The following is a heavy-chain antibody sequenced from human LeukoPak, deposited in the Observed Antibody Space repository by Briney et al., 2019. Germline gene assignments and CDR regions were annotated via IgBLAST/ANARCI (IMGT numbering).Heavy chain of an antibody. CDR1: GGSFSGYY. Sequence: SETLSLTCAVYGGSFSGYYWSWIRQPPGKGLEWIGEINHSGSTNYNPSLKSRVTISVDTSKNQFSLKLSSVTAADTAVYYCARIYDILTEYLGAGGWFDPWGQGTLVTVSS. J-gene: IGHJ5*02. V-gene: IGHV4-34*01. CDR3: ARIYDILTEYLGAGGWFDP. CDR2: INHSGST. D-gene: IGHD3-9*01.